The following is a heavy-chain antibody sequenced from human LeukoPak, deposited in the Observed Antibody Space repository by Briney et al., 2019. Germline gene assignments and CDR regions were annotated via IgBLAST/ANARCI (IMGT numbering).Heavy chain of an antibody. CDR2: IYYSGST. J-gene: IGHJ6*02. D-gene: IGHD3-3*01. V-gene: IGHV4-59*01. Sequence: PSETLSLTCTVSGGSISSYYWSWIRQPPGKGLEWIGYIYYSGSTNYNPSLKSRVTISVDTSKNQFPLKLRSVTAADTAVYYCARGYDFWSGYGYGMDVWGQGTTVTVSS. CDR1: GGSISSYY. CDR3: ARGYDFWSGYGYGMDV.